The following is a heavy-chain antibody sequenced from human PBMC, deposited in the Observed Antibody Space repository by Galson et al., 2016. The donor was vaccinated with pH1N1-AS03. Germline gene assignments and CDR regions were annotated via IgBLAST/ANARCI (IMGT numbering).Heavy chain of an antibody. CDR1: GYSFANYW. J-gene: IGHJ6*02. CDR2: IDPGDSDT. CDR3: ARPQHSGPLYYFYGMDI. V-gene: IGHV5-51*01. Sequence: QSGAEVKKPGESLKISCKASGYSFANYWIGWVRQMPGTGLEWMGIIDPGDSDTRYSLSSQGQVTISADKSLSPPHLQWSSLKAPDTAIYYCARPQHSGPLYYFYGMDIWGQGTTVTVS. D-gene: IGHD3-10*01.